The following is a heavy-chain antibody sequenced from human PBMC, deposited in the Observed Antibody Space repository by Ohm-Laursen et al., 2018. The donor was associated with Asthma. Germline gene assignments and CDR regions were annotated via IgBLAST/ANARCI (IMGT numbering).Heavy chain of an antibody. CDR1: GGSISSYY. Sequence: TLSLTCTVSGGSISSYYWSWIRQPPGKGLEWIGYIYYSGSTNYNPSLKSRVTISVDTSKDQFSLKMSSVTAADTAVYYCARNKGYSYGYPFDYWGQGTLVTVSS. V-gene: IGHV4-59*13. J-gene: IGHJ4*02. CDR2: IYYSGST. D-gene: IGHD5-18*01. CDR3: ARNKGYSYGYPFDY.